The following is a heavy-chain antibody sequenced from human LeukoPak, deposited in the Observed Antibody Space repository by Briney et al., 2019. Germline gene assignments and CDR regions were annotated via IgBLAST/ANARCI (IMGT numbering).Heavy chain of an antibody. V-gene: IGHV3-7*01. J-gene: IGHJ4*02. D-gene: IGHD6-13*01. CDR1: GFTFSNFY. CDR3: ARDSYSSSWKDY. CDR2: IKQDGSEK. Sequence: GGSLRLSCAASGFTFSNFYMTWVRQAPGEGLQWVANIKQDGSEKYYVDSVKGRFTISRDNAKNSLYLQMNSLRAEDTAVYYCARDSYSSSWKDYWGQGTLVTVSS.